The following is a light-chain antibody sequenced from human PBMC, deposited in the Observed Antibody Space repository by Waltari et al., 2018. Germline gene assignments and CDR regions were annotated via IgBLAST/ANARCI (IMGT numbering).Light chain of an antibody. Sequence: DVVMTQSPLSLPVTLGQPASISCRSSQGLGHSDGNTYLNWFQQRPGQSPRRLIYKVSNRDSGVPDRFSGSGSGTDFTLKISRVEAEDVGGYFCMQGTYWPRTFGQGTKVEIK. CDR2: KVS. V-gene: IGKV2-30*02. J-gene: IGKJ1*01. CDR1: QGLGHSDGNTY. CDR3: MQGTYWPRT.